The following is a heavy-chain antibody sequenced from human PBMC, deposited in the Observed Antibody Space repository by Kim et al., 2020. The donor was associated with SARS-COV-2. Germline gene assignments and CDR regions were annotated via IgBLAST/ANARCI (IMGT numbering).Heavy chain of an antibody. CDR2: INAGNGNT. D-gene: IGHD6-6*01. CDR1: GYTFTSYA. J-gene: IGHJ6*02. CDR3: ARDLEPLEYSSPLYYYYGMDV. Sequence: ASVKVSCKASGYTFTSYAMHWVRQAPGQRLEWMGWINAGNGNTKYSQKFQGRVTITRDTSASTAYMELSSLRSEDTAVYYCARDLEPLEYSSPLYYYYGMDVWGQGTTVTVSS. V-gene: IGHV1-3*01.